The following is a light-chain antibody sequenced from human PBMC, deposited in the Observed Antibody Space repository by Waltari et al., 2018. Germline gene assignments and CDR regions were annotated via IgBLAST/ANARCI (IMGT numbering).Light chain of an antibody. CDR3: GTWDSSLALWL. J-gene: IGLJ3*02. Sequence: QSVLTQPPSVSAAPGHKVSISCSGTPSTVGNNGVFWYRQLPGSAPQLLIDGTNGRPTGTPDRFAGSKSATTAILDIAGLQPGDEADYYCGTWDSSLALWLFGGGTKLTV. V-gene: IGLV1-51*02. CDR1: PSTVGNNG. CDR2: GTN.